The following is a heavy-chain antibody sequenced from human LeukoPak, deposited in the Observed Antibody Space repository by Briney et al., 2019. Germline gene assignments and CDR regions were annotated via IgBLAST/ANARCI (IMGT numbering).Heavy chain of an antibody. Sequence: GGSLRLSCAASGFTFSSYTIHWVRQAPGKGLEWVAVISYDGSNKYYADSVKGRFTISRDNSKNTLYLQMNRLRAEDTAVYYCATGGSSGWRAAFDIWGQGTMVTVSS. CDR2: ISYDGSNK. CDR3: ATGGSSGWRAAFDI. CDR1: GFTFSSYT. J-gene: IGHJ3*02. V-gene: IGHV3-30-3*01. D-gene: IGHD6-19*01.